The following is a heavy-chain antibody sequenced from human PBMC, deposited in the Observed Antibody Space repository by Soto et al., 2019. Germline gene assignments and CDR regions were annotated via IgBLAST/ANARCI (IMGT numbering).Heavy chain of an antibody. Sequence: SETLSLTCAVYGGSFSGYYWSWIRQPPGKGLEWIGEINHSGSTNYNPSLKSRVTISVDTSKNQFSLKLSSVTAADTAVYYCARDPYSSSWYYWFDPWGQGTLVTVSS. CDR3: ARDPYSSSWYYWFDP. D-gene: IGHD6-13*01. CDR1: GGSFSGYY. V-gene: IGHV4-34*01. CDR2: INHSGST. J-gene: IGHJ5*02.